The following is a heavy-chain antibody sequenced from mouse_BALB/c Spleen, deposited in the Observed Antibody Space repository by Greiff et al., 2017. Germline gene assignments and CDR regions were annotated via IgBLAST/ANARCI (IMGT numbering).Heavy chain of an antibody. D-gene: IGHD3-1*01. CDR1: GFTFSSFG. CDR3: ARSARALYAMDY. CDR2: ISSGSSTI. Sequence: EVKVVESGGGLVQPGGSRKLSCAASGFTFSSFGMHWVRQAPEKGLEWVAYISSGSSTIYYADTVKGRFTISRDNPKNTLFLQMTSLRSEDTAMYYCARSARALYAMDYWGQGTSVTVSS. J-gene: IGHJ4*01. V-gene: IGHV5-17*02.